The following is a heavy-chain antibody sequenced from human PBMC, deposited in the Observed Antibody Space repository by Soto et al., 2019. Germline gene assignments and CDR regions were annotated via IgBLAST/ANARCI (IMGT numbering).Heavy chain of an antibody. D-gene: IGHD5-12*01. V-gene: IGHV1-3*01. Sequence: APVKCPCKAAGYTFSSNAIHWVRQAPGQELEWMGWINGGNCYEKYSQNFQDRVTLTRDASASTTYMELSSLRSEDTAVYYCARVHPDGYNWAHFDYWGQGTLVTVSS. CDR3: ARVHPDGYNWAHFDY. CDR2: INGGNCYE. J-gene: IGHJ4*02. CDR1: GYTFSSNA.